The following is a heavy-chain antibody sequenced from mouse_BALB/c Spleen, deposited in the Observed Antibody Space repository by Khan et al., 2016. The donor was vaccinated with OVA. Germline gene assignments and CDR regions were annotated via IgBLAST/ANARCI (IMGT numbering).Heavy chain of an antibody. CDR1: GFTFSSFG. Sequence: EVELVESGGGLVQPGGSRKLSCAASGFTFSSFGMHWVRPAPERGLEWVAYISSGSSTIYYADTMKGRFTISRDNPKNTLFLQMTSLRSEDTAMYYCATYGNFYAMDYWGQGTSVTVSS. CDR3: ATYGNFYAMDY. J-gene: IGHJ4*01. V-gene: IGHV5-17*02. D-gene: IGHD2-1*01. CDR2: ISSGSSTI.